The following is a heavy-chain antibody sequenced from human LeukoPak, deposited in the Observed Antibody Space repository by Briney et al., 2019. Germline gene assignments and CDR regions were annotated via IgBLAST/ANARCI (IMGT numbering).Heavy chain of an antibody. V-gene: IGHV4-34*01. D-gene: IGHD2-21*01. J-gene: IGHJ4*02. CDR1: GGSFSGYY. CDR3: ARRVSFDY. Sequence: PSETLSLTCAVYGGSFSGYYWSWIRQPPGKGLEWTGEINHSGSTNYNPSLKSRVTISVDTSKNQFSLKLSSVTAADTAVYYCARRVSFDYWGQGTLVTVSS. CDR2: INHSGST.